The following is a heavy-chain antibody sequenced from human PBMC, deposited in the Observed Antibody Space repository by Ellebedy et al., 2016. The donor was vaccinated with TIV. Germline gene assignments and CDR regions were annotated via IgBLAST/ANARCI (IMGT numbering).Heavy chain of an antibody. J-gene: IGHJ4*02. CDR2: IKSKTDGGTT. CDR3: TTREKVATILRAVTDY. V-gene: IGHV3-15*01. CDR1: GFTFSNAW. D-gene: IGHD5-12*01. Sequence: PGGPLRLSCAASGFTFSNAWMSWVRQAPGKGLEWVGRIKSKTDGGTTDYAAPVKGRFTISRDDSKNTLYPQMSSLKTEDTAVYYWTTREKVATILRAVTDYWGQGNLVTVSS.